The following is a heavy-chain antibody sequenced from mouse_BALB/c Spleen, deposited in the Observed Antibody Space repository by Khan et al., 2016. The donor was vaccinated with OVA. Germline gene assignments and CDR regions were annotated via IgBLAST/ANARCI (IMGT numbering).Heavy chain of an antibody. CDR1: GFTFSSYS. Sequence: EVKLLESGGDLVKPGGSLTLSCAASGFTFSSYSMSWVRQTPDKRLEWVASISSGGDYTYYPDSVKGRFTISRDNAKNTLYLQMSDLKSEDTAMYYCADHLTGSFAYWGQGTLVTVSA. D-gene: IGHD4-1*01. V-gene: IGHV5-6*01. J-gene: IGHJ3*01. CDR2: ISSGGDYT. CDR3: ADHLTGSFAY.